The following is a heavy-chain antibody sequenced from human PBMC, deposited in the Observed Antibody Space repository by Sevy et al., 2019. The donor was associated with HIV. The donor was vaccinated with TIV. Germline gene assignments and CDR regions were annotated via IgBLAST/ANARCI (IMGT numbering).Heavy chain of an antibody. CDR3: ARDLEFYDYGDYGPAFMPDY. CDR2: IWFDGSNT. CDR1: GFTFSTYG. V-gene: IGHV3-33*01. D-gene: IGHD4-17*01. J-gene: IGHJ4*02. Sequence: GGSLRLSCAASGFTFSTYGMHWVRQAPGKGLEWVAVIWFDGSNTYYADSVKGRFTISRDIAKNTLNLQMNSLRAEDTAVYYCARDLEFYDYGDYGPAFMPDYWGQATLVTVSS.